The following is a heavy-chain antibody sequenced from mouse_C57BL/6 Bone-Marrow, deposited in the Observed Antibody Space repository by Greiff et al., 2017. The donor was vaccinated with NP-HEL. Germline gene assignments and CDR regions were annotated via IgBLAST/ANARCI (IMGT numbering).Heavy chain of an antibody. V-gene: IGHV2-9*01. Sequence: VQLQQSGPGLVAPSQSLSITCTVSGFSLTSYGVDWVRQPPGKGLEWLGVIWGGGSTNYNSALMSRLSISKDNSKSQVFLKMNSLQTDDTAMYYCAKHRYGNYVGWYFDVWGTGTTVTVSS. J-gene: IGHJ1*03. D-gene: IGHD2-1*01. CDR3: AKHRYGNYVGWYFDV. CDR1: GFSLTSYG. CDR2: IWGGGST.